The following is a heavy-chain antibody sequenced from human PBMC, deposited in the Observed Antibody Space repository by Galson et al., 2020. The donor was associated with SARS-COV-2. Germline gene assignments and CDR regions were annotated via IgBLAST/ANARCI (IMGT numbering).Heavy chain of an antibody. CDR2: VYPGNSNT. CDR3: ARWVEMSTNGFGI. Sequence: GESLKISCKGSGYSFTNYWIAWVRQMPGRGLEWMGVVYPGNSNTGYSPSFQGQVTISADKSITTAYLQWNSLKASDTAMYYCARWVEMSTNGFGIWGQGTVVSVSS. D-gene: IGHD2-8*01. V-gene: IGHV5-51*01. CDR1: GYSFTNYW. J-gene: IGHJ3*02.